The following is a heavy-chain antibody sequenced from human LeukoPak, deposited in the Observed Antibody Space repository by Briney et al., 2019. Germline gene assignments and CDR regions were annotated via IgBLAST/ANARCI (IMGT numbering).Heavy chain of an antibody. CDR1: GGSFSPYY. V-gene: IGHV4-34*01. CDR2: INHRGST. D-gene: IGHD2-21*02. J-gene: IGHJ4*02. Sequence: SDTLSLTCAVYGGSFSPYYWRWLRQPPGKGLEWIGEINHRGSTNYNPSLKRRVTISVDTSKNQFSLRLSSVTAADTAVYYCARGGFYCGGDCYVDYWGQGALVTVSS. CDR3: ARGGFYCGGDCYVDY.